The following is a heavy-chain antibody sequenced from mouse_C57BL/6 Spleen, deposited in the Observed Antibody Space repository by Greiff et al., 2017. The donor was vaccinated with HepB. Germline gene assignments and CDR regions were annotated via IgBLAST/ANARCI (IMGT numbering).Heavy chain of an antibody. V-gene: IGHV1-80*01. D-gene: IGHD2-5*01. Sequence: VQLQESGAELVKPGASVKISCKASGYAFSSYWMNWVKQRPGKGLEWIGQIYPGDGDTNYNGKFKGKAALTADKSSSTAYMQLSSLTSEDSAVYFCARVASYYSNYAMDYWGQGTSVTVSS. CDR2: IYPGDGDT. CDR3: ARVASYYSNYAMDY. CDR1: GYAFSSYW. J-gene: IGHJ4*01.